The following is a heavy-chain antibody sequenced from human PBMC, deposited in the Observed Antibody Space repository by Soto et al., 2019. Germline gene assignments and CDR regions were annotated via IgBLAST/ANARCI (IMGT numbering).Heavy chain of an antibody. V-gene: IGHV3-30-3*01. J-gene: IGHJ4*02. D-gene: IGHD3-10*01. CDR2: ISYDGDNL. Sequence: PGGSLRLSCATSGFSFPSYAMHWVRQRPGKGLEWVAVISYDGDNLYYANSVRDRFTISRDNSKNTLYLRMTSLRGDDTAVYYCARASGFSATRGYFDFWGLGTLVTVSS. CDR1: GFSFPSYA. CDR3: ARASGFSATRGYFDF.